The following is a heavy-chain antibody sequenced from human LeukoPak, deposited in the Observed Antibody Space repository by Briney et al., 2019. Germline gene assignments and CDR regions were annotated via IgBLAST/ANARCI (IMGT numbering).Heavy chain of an antibody. Sequence: GGSLRLSCAASGFTVSSNYMTWVRQAPGQGLEWVSVIYFGGTTYYADSVKGRFTISRDNSKNTVYLQMNSLRVEDAAVYYCARGDGVYVYWGQGTLVTVSS. CDR1: GFTVSSNY. J-gene: IGHJ4*02. CDR3: ARGDGVYVY. D-gene: IGHD5/OR15-5a*01. CDR2: IYFGGTT. V-gene: IGHV3-53*01.